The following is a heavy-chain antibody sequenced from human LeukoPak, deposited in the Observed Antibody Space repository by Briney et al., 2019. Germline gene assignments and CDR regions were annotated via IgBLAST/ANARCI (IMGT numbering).Heavy chain of an antibody. CDR3: ARGGFDFWSGYRNWFDP. CDR1: GGSFSGYY. CDR2: INHSGST. D-gene: IGHD3-3*01. V-gene: IGHV4-34*01. Sequence: PSETLSLTCAVYGGSFSGYYWSWIRQPPGKGLEWIGEINHSGSTNYNPSLKSRVTISVDTSKNQFSLKLSSVTAADTAVYYCARGGFDFWSGYRNWFDPWGQGTLVTVSS. J-gene: IGHJ5*02.